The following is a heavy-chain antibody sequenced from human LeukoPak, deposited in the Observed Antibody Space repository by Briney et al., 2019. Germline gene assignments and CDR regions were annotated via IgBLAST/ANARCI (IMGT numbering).Heavy chain of an antibody. D-gene: IGHD2-2*01. CDR3: ARGGLYQLPPLDHY. Sequence: GGSLRLSCAASGFTFSSYWMHWVRQAPGKGLVWVSRINTDRSSTSYADSVKGRFTISRDNAKNTLYLQMNSLRAEDTAVYYCARGGLYQLPPLDHYWCQGTLVTVSS. V-gene: IGHV3-74*01. CDR1: GFTFSSYW. CDR2: INTDRSST. J-gene: IGHJ4*02.